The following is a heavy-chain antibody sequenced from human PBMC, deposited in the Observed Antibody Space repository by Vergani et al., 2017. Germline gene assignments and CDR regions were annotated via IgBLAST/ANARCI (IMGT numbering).Heavy chain of an antibody. CDR2: IYYSGST. Sequence: QLQLQESGPGLVKPSQTLSLTCTVSGGSLSSGGYYWSWIRQHPGKGLEWIGYIYYSGSTYYNPSLKSQVTISVDTSKNQFSLKLSSVTAADTAVYYCARGSRAPYDFWSGYYFDYWGQGTLVTVSS. CDR1: GGSLSSGGYY. CDR3: ARGSRAPYDFWSGYYFDY. J-gene: IGHJ4*02. V-gene: IGHV4-31*01. D-gene: IGHD3-3*01.